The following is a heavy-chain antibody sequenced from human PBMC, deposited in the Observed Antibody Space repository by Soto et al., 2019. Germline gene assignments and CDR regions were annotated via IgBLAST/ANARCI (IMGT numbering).Heavy chain of an antibody. CDR3: AKDHCGVVVTAILDF. CDR2: ISYDGINE. D-gene: IGHD2-21*02. V-gene: IGHV3-30*18. J-gene: IGHJ4*02. Sequence: QVQLVESGGGVVQPGRSLRLSCAVSGFTLSNYGRHWVGQAPGKGLEWVALISYDGINEYYADSVKGRFTISRDNSKNTLYLQMNSLRVEDTAVYYCAKDHCGVVVTAILDFWGQGTLVTVSS. CDR1: GFTLSNYG.